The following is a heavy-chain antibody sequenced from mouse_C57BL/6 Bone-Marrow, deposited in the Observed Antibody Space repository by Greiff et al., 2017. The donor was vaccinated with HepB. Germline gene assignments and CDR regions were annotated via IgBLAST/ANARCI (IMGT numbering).Heavy chain of an antibody. Sequence: QVQLQQPGAELVKPGASVKMSCKASGYTFTSYWITWVKQRPGQGLEWIGDIYPGSGSTNYNEKFKSKATLTVDTSSSTAYMQLSSLTSEDSAVYYCASSSYRGNYFDYWGKGTTLTVSS. D-gene: IGHD1-1*01. V-gene: IGHV1-55*01. CDR3: ASSSYRGNYFDY. J-gene: IGHJ2*01. CDR2: IYPGSGST. CDR1: GYTFTSYW.